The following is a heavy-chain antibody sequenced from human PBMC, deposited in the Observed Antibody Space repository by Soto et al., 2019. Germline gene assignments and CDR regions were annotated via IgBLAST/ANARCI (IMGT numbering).Heavy chain of an antibody. V-gene: IGHV3-21*06. J-gene: IGHJ4*02. CDR1: GFTFTRYS. CDR2: ISRTTNYI. CDR3: ARESEDLTSNFDY. Sequence: EVQLVESGGGLVKPGGSLRLSCAASGFTFTRYSMNWVRQAPGKGLEWVSSISRTTNYIDYGDSMKGLFTISRDNAKNSLYLEMNSLRAVDTAVYYCARESEDLTSNFDYWGQGTLVTVSS.